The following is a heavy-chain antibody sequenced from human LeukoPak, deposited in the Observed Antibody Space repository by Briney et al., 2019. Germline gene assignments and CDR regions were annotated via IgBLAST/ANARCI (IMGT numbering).Heavy chain of an antibody. CDR2: IYYSGST. V-gene: IGHV4-61*01. D-gene: IGHD3-3*01. CDR1: GGSVSSGSYY. CDR3: ARGSYDFWSGYYTHRYYFDY. J-gene: IGHJ4*02. Sequence: SDTLSLTCTVSGGSVSSGSYYWSWIRQPPGKGLEWIGYIYYSGSTDYNPSLKSRVTISVDTSKNQLSLKLSSVTAADTAVYYCARGSYDFWSGYYTHRYYFDYWGQGTLVTVSS.